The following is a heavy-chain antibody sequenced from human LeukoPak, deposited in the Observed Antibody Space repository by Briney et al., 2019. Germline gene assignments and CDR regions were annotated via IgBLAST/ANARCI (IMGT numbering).Heavy chain of an antibody. Sequence: SETLSLTCAVSGYSIINNNYWGWIRQPPGKGLEWTGHIYHGGSTYYNPSLKSRVTISVDTSKNQFSVKLNSVTAADTAVYYCARTSLTGILHDFDHWGQGTLVTVSS. V-gene: IGHV4-38-2*01. CDR1: GYSIINNNY. CDR2: IYHGGST. D-gene: IGHD3-9*01. J-gene: IGHJ4*02. CDR3: ARTSLTGILHDFDH.